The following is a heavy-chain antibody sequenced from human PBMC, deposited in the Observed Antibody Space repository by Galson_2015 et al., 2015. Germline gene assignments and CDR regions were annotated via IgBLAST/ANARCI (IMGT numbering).Heavy chain of an antibody. CDR1: GYTFTNYF. CDR2: INPSGAAT. J-gene: IGHJ4*02. CDR3: ARELGGTYYFDY. V-gene: IGHV1-46*04. D-gene: IGHD3-10*01. Sequence: SVKVSCKASGYTFTNYFIQWVRQAPGQGLEWVGAINPSGAATFYAQKLQGRVTMPRDTPTSTVYVELSSLGSEDTAVYYCARELGGTYYFDYWGLGTLVTVSS.